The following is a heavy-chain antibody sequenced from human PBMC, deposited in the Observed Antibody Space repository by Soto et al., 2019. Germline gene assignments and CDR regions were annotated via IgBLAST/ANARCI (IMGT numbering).Heavy chain of an antibody. CDR3: AREIVTAGGNNYFDP. D-gene: IGHD2-21*02. CDR1: GGTVASSHW. V-gene: IGHV4-4*01. J-gene: IGHJ5*02. Sequence: TLSLTCGVSGGTVASSHWWSWVRQSPGGGLEWIGNVYHTGDTNFNPSPQSRVTISVDKSNNQFSLRLNSLTAADTAVYFCAREIVTAGGNNYFDPWGPGTLVTVSS. CDR2: VYHTGDT.